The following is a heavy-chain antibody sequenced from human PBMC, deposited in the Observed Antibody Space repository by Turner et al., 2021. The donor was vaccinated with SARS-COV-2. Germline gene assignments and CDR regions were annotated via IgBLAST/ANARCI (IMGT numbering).Heavy chain of an antibody. D-gene: IGHD3-22*01. J-gene: IGHJ4*02. CDR1: GGSISSSSYY. CDR2: IYYSGST. CDR3: ARHHYYDSSGYYLPPFDY. V-gene: IGHV4-39*01. Sequence: QLQLQESGPGLVKPSETLSLTCTVSGGSISSSSYYWGWIRQPPGKGLEWIGSIYYSGSTYYNPSLKGRVTISVDTSKNQFSLKLSSVTAADTAVYYCARHHYYDSSGYYLPPFDYWGQGTLVTVSS.